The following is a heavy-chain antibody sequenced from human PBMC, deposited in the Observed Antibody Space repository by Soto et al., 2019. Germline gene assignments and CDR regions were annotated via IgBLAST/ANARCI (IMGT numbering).Heavy chain of an antibody. CDR3: ARETPQNFYSPYGMDV. Sequence: QVQLEQWGAGLLKPSETLSLTCAIYGGSFSGFYWSWIRQPPGKGLEWIGEINDSGTTNYNPSLKSPVNITANTSKTHFFLKLTSGTGADTALYYCARETPQNFYSPYGMDVWGQGATVTVSS. CDR2: INDSGTT. J-gene: IGHJ6*02. CDR1: GGSFSGFY. V-gene: IGHV4-34*02.